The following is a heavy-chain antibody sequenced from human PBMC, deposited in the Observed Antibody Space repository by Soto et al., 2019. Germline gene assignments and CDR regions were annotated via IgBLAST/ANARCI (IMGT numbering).Heavy chain of an antibody. D-gene: IGHD1-26*01. CDR3: ARDRETTTTRRAFDI. CDR1: GYTFSNYG. V-gene: IGHV1-18*01. Sequence: QVQLVQSGAEVKKPGASVKVSCKASGYTFSNYGIGWLRQAPGQGLEWLAWISAYNGDTKSAQKLQGRVTVTTDVSTSTAYMELMSLRSDDTAVYYCARDRETTTTRRAFDIWGQGTMVTVSS. J-gene: IGHJ3*02. CDR2: ISAYNGDT.